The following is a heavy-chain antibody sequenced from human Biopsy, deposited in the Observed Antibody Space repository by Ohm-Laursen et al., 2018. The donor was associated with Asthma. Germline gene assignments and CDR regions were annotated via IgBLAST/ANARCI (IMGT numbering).Heavy chain of an antibody. Sequence: GASVKVSCKASGYTFTSYGISWVRQAPGQGLEWMGRINPNGGGTHYAQKFQGRVTLTRDTSISTAYMDLSALTSDDTAVYYCARGQKSPGDRWFDPWGQGTLVTVSS. CDR3: ARGQKSPGDRWFDP. V-gene: IGHV1-2*06. J-gene: IGHJ5*02. CDR2: INPNGGGT. CDR1: GYTFTSYG. D-gene: IGHD7-27*01.